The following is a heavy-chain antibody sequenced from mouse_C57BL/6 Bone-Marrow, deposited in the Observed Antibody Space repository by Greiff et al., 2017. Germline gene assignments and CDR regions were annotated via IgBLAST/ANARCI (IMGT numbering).Heavy chain of an antibody. CDR1: GFTFSSYG. CDR2: ISSGGSYT. V-gene: IGHV5-6*01. D-gene: IGHD2-4*01. J-gene: IGHJ4*01. Sequence: EVKVVESGGDLVKPGGSLKLSCAASGFTFSSYGMSWVRQTPDKRLEWVATISSGGSYTYYPHSVKGRFTISRDNAKYTLYLQMSSLKSEYTAMYYCARHIYYDSYFYAMDYWGQGTSVTVSS. CDR3: ARHIYYDSYFYAMDY.